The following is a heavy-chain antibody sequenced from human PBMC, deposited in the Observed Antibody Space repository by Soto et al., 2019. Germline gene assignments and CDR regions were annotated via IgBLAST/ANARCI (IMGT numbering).Heavy chain of an antibody. Sequence: LRLSCAASGFIFSDYWMSWVRQAPGKGPEWVANIKFDGSEKQYVDSVRGRFTISRDNSRNSLFLQMNSLRAGDTAVYYCVKDGGYCSSSTCYSPRNHYFDSWGQGTLVTVSS. D-gene: IGHD2-2*01. CDR3: VKDGGYCSSSTCYSPRNHYFDS. J-gene: IGHJ4*02. CDR1: GFIFSDYW. V-gene: IGHV3-7*03. CDR2: IKFDGSEK.